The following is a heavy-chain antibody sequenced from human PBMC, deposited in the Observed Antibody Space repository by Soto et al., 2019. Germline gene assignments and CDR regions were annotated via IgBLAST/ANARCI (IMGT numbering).Heavy chain of an antibody. CDR1: GGTFSSYA. CDR3: ARLRGDSRTSCYPLCYYYGMDV. J-gene: IGHJ6*02. Sequence: SVKVSCKASGGTFSSYAISWVRQAPGQGLEWMGGIIPIFGTANYAQKFQGRVTITADKSTSTAYMELSSLRSEDTAVYYCARLRGDSRTSCYPLCYYYGMDVWGQGTTVTVSS. V-gene: IGHV1-69*06. CDR2: IIPIFGTA. D-gene: IGHD2-2*01.